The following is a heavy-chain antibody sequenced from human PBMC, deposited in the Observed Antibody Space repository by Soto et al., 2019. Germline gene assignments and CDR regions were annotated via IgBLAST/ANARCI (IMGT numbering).Heavy chain of an antibody. CDR3: ARSYSSSWATRLGYYYMDV. Sequence: GGSLRLSCAASGFTFSSYSMNWVRQAPGKGLEWVSSISSSSSYIYYADSVKGRFTISRDNAKNSLYLQMNSLRAEDTAVYYCARSYSSSWATRLGYYYMDVWGKGTTVTVSS. CDR1: GFTFSSYS. D-gene: IGHD6-13*01. V-gene: IGHV3-21*01. J-gene: IGHJ6*03. CDR2: ISSSSSYI.